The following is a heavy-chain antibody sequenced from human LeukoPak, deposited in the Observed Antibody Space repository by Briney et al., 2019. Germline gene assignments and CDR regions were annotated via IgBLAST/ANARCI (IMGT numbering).Heavy chain of an antibody. CDR3: AKDFEESIVVVPAAINGFDY. J-gene: IGHJ4*02. CDR2: ISYDGSNK. D-gene: IGHD2-2*01. CDR1: GFTFSSYG. Sequence: GGSLRLSGAASGFTFSSYGMHWVRQAPGKGLEWVAVISYDGSNKYYADSVKGRFTISRDNSKNTLYLQMNSLRAEDTAVYYCAKDFEESIVVVPAAINGFDYWGQGTLVTVSS. V-gene: IGHV3-30*18.